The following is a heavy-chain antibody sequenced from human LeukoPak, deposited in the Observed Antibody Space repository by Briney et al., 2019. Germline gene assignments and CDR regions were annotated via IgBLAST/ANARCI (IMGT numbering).Heavy chain of an antibody. D-gene: IGHD5-18*01. CDR3: ARDAAYGYDRFDY. CDR1: GFTFSSYW. Sequence: GGSLRLSCAASGFTFSSYWMTWVRQAPGKGLEWVANIKEDGSDKNYVDSMKGRFTISRDNAKNSLYLQMNSLRAEDTAVYYCARDAAYGYDRFDYWGQGTQVTVSS. V-gene: IGHV3-7*01. J-gene: IGHJ4*02. CDR2: IKEDGSDK.